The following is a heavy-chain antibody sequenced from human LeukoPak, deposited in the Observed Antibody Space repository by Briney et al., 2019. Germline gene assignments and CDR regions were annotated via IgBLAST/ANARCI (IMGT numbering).Heavy chain of an antibody. J-gene: IGHJ4*02. V-gene: IGHV4-61*02. CDR3: ARDLTGAFDY. D-gene: IGHD3-9*01. CDR1: GGSITSVYYY. CDR2: MYRTGTT. Sequence: SETLSLTCSVSGGSITSVYYYRSWIRQSPEKGLEWIGRMYRTGTTNYNPSLKSRVTMSRDTSKNQFSLNLSSVSAADTAVYYCARDLTGAFDYWGQGTLVTVSS.